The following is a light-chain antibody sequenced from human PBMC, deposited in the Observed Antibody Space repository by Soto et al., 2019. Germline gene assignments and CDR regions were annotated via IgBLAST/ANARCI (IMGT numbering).Light chain of an antibody. CDR1: SSDVGGYKY. J-gene: IGLJ1*01. Sequence: QSVLTQPPSASGSPRQSVTISCTGTSSDVGGYKYVSWYQQHPGKAPKLILYEVSKRPSGVPDRFSGSKSGNTASLTVSGLQAADEADYYCNSYAGSIYVFGNGTKLTV. V-gene: IGLV2-8*01. CDR3: NSYAGSIYV. CDR2: EVS.